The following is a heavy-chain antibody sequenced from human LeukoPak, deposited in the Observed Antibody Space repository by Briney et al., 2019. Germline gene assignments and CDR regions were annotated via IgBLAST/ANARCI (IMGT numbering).Heavy chain of an antibody. CDR3: ARWGDYGGPKIHYGMDV. V-gene: IGHV5-51*01. J-gene: IGHJ6*02. CDR1: GYSFTSYW. D-gene: IGHD4-23*01. Sequence: GESLKISCKGSGYSFTSYWIGWVRQMPGKGLEWMWIIYPGDSDTRYSPSFQGQVTISADKSISTAYLQWSSLKASDTAMYYCARWGDYGGPKIHYGMDVWGQGTTVTVSS. CDR2: IYPGDSDT.